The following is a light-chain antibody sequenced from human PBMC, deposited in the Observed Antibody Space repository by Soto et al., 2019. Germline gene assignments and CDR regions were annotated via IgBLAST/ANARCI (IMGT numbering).Light chain of an antibody. Sequence: EILMTQSPATLSVSPGESATISCRASQSVSSNLAWYQQKPGQDPRLLIYGGSTRATGIPARFSGSGSETEFTLTTRSLQSEDFAVYYSQQYNNWQTFGQGTKVDIK. J-gene: IGKJ1*01. CDR2: GGS. CDR3: QQYNNWQT. CDR1: QSVSSN. V-gene: IGKV3-15*01.